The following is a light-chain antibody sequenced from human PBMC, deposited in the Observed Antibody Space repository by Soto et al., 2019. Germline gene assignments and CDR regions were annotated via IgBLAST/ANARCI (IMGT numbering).Light chain of an antibody. CDR3: QKYSSVPV. CDR1: QGIRNF. Sequence: DIQMTQSPTSLSASVGDRVTITCQASQGIRNFVAWYQQKPGKAPKLLIYAASTLQSGVPSRFSGSGSGTDFTLTSNRLQPEDVATYSCQKYSSVPVFGPGTKVEIK. V-gene: IGKV1-27*01. J-gene: IGKJ3*01. CDR2: AAS.